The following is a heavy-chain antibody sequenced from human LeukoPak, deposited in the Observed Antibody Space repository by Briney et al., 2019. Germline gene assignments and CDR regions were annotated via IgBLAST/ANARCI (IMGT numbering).Heavy chain of an antibody. CDR3: TRQPPATGTSDY. Sequence: GGSLKLSCAASGFTFSDSALHWVRQVSGEGLEWVGRIRTKASSCATAYTASVRGRFTISRDDSKNTTYLQMNSLKTEDTAVYYCTRQPPATGTSDYWGQGTLVTVSS. CDR1: GFTFSDSA. CDR2: IRTKASSCAT. V-gene: IGHV3-73*01. J-gene: IGHJ4*02. D-gene: IGHD6-13*01.